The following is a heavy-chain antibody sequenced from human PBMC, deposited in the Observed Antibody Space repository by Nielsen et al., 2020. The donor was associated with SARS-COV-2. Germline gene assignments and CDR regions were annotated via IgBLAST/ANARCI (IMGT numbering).Heavy chain of an antibody. Sequence: SLKISCVGPGFTFDDYAMHWVRQAPGKGLEWVSGISWNSVSIDYADSVKGRFTISRDNAKSSLYLQMNSLRAEDTAFYYCAKVYGDYVGFFDVWGRGTLVTVSS. D-gene: IGHD4-17*01. V-gene: IGHV3-9*01. CDR3: AKVYGDYVGFFDV. CDR1: GFTFDDYA. CDR2: ISWNSVSI. J-gene: IGHJ2*01.